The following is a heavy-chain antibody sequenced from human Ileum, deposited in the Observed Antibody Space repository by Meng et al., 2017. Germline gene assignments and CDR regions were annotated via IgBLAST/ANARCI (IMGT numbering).Heavy chain of an antibody. CDR1: GGSFSGYS. J-gene: IGHJ5*02. CDR3: ARTSVYSYGTWFDP. D-gene: IGHD5-18*01. Sequence: SETLSLTCALYGGSFSGYSWSWIRQPPGKGLEWIGEVSHRGSTIYNPSLKSRVTLSLDMSRNHFSLRLSSVTATDTAVYYCARTSVYSYGTWFDPWGQGTLVTSPQ. V-gene: IGHV4-34*01. CDR2: VSHRGST.